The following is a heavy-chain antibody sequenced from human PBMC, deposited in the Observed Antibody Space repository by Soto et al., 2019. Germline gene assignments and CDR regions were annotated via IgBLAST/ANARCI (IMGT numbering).Heavy chain of an antibody. CDR3: ASSRRCSGGSCYRLDY. D-gene: IGHD2-15*01. CDR1: GYTFTSYA. CDR2: INAGNGNT. V-gene: IGHV1-3*01. J-gene: IGHJ4*02. Sequence: GASVKVSCKASGYTFTSYAMHWVRQAPGQRLEWMGWINAGNGNTKYSQKFQGRVTITRDTSASTAYMELSSLRSEDTAVYYCASSRRCSGGSCYRLDYWGQGTLVTVSS.